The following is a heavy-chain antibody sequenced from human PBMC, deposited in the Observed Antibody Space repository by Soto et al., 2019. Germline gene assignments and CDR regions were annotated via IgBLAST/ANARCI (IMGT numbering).Heavy chain of an antibody. CDR1: GFTFSSYA. Sequence: EVQLLESGGGLVQPGGSLRLSCAASGFTFSSYAMSWVRQAPGKGLEWVSAISGSGYSTYYADSVKGRFTISRDNSKITLYLQMNRLRAEDTAVYYCEKGRGYCTSTSCYVGSDYWGQGTLVTVSS. V-gene: IGHV3-23*01. CDR2: ISGSGYST. D-gene: IGHD2-2*01. CDR3: EKGRGYCTSTSCYVGSDY. J-gene: IGHJ4*02.